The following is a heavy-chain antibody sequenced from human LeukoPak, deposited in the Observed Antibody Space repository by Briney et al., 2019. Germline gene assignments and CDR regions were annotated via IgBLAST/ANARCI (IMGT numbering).Heavy chain of an antibody. J-gene: IGHJ4*02. V-gene: IGHV3-7*01. CDR1: GFTFSNYG. Sequence: GGSLRLSCAASGFTFSNYGMSWVRQAPGKGLEWVASIKQDGSEKFYVDSVKGRFTISRDNAKNSLYLQMNSLRAEDTAVYYCARDWAGIAAAGLFDYWGQGTLVTVSS. CDR2: IKQDGSEK. D-gene: IGHD6-13*01. CDR3: ARDWAGIAAAGLFDY.